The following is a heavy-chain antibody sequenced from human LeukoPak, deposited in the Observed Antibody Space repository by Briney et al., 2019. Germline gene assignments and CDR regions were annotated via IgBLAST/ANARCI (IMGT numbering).Heavy chain of an antibody. CDR2: MNPNSGNT. J-gene: IGHJ4*02. CDR3: AKNVRDTGTFDY. V-gene: IGHV1-8*01. CDR1: GYTFTTYD. Sequence: ASVKVSCRASGYTFTTYDINRVRQATGQGLEWMGWMNPNSGNTGYALRFQGRVTMTRDTSISTAYMELNSLTSEDTAVYYCAKNVRDTGTFDYWGQGTLVTVSS. D-gene: IGHD5-18*01.